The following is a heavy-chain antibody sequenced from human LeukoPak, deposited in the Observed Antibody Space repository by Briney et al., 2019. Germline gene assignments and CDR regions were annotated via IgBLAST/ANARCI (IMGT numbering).Heavy chain of an antibody. CDR2: IYYSGST. CDR3: ARYSSSWLTLDY. CDR1: GGSISSSSYY. Sequence: SETLSLTCTVYGGSISSSSYYWGWIRQPPGKGLEWIGSIYYSGSTYYNPSLKSRVTISVDTSKNQFSLKLSSVTAADTAVYYCARYSSSWLTLDYWGQGTLVTVSS. J-gene: IGHJ4*02. V-gene: IGHV4-39*01. D-gene: IGHD6-13*01.